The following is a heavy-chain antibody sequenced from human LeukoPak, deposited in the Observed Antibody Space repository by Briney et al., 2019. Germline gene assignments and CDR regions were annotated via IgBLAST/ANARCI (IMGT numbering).Heavy chain of an antibody. J-gene: IGHJ3*02. CDR2: IYSGGTT. D-gene: IGHD4-23*01. CDR1: EFTVSGNH. Sequence: GGSLRLSCAASEFTVSGNHMSWVRQAPGKGLNWVSIIYSGGTTYYADSVKGRFTISRDNSKNTLYLQMNSLRAEDTAVYYCARDADYGGSPDAFDIWGRGTIVTVSS. V-gene: IGHV3-53*01. CDR3: ARDADYGGSPDAFDI.